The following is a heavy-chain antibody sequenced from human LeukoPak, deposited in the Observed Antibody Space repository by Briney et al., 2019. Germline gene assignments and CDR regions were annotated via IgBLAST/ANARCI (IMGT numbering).Heavy chain of an antibody. V-gene: IGHV1-8*01. CDR3: ARALRYCSTTSCQYYFDY. CDR2: MNPNSGNA. CDR1: GYTFTNYD. Sequence: ASVKVSCKAYGYTFTNYDINCVRQAAGQGLEWMGGMNPNSGNAGYAQKFQGRVTMTRNTSISTAYMELSSLKSEDTAVYYCARALRYCSTTSCQYYFDYWGQGTLVTVSS. J-gene: IGHJ4*02. D-gene: IGHD2-2*01.